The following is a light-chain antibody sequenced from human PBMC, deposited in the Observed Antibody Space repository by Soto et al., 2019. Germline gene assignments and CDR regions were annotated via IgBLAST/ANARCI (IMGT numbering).Light chain of an antibody. J-gene: IGLJ1*01. CDR1: SANIGAAYN. CDR2: GNN. V-gene: IGLV1-40*01. Sequence: QSVLTQPPSVSGAPGQRVTISCTGSSANIGAAYNVDWYQQLPGTAPKLLIYGNNNRPSGVPARFSGSKSGTSASLAIAGLQAEDEGDYYCCSYASSSTYVFGTGTKLTVL. CDR3: CSYASSSTYV.